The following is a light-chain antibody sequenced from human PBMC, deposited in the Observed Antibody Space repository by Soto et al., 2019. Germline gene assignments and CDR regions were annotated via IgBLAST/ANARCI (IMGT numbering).Light chain of an antibody. CDR2: GAS. Sequence: EIGMTQTAATVSLPPGERAILSCRASQSISSNLAWYQQKPGQAPRLLIYGASSRATGIPDRFSGSGSGTDFTLTISRLEPEDFAVYYCQQYGSSPYTFGLGTRLEIK. CDR1: QSISSN. J-gene: IGKJ5*01. V-gene: IGKV3-20*01. CDR3: QQYGSSPYT.